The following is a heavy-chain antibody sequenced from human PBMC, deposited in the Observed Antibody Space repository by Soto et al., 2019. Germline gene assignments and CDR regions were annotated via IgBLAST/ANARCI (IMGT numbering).Heavy chain of an antibody. D-gene: IGHD2-8*01. V-gene: IGHV3-15*01. J-gene: IGHJ6*03. Sequence: GGSLRLSCAASGFTFSNAWMSWVRQAPGKGLEWVGRIKSKTDGGTTDYAGSVKGRFTISRDDSKNTLYLQMNSLKTEDTAVYYCALRCSNRTTRTPLTSSYYMDVWGKGTTVTVSS. CDR3: ALRCSNRTTRTPLTSSYYMDV. CDR2: IKSKTDGGTT. CDR1: GFTFSNAW.